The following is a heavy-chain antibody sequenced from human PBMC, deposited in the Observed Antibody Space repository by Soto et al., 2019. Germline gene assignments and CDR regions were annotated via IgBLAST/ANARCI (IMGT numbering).Heavy chain of an antibody. Sequence: PAETLSLTCTVSGGSISSSSYYWGWIRQPPGKGLEWIGSIYYSGSTYYNPSLKSRVTISVDTSKNQFSLKLSSVTAADTAVYYCARRIAAAPYYFDYWGQGTLVTVSS. J-gene: IGHJ4*02. CDR2: IYYSGST. V-gene: IGHV4-39*01. CDR3: ARRIAAAPYYFDY. CDR1: GGSISSSSYY. D-gene: IGHD6-13*01.